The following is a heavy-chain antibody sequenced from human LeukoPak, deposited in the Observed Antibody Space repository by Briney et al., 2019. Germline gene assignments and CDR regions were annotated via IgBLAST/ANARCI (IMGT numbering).Heavy chain of an antibody. Sequence: GGPLRLSCAASGFTFSSYAMSWVPQAPGKGLEWVSAISGSGGSTYYADSVKGRFTISRDNSKNTLYLQMNSLRAEDTAVYYCARSEVDIVATVCFDYWGQGTLVTISS. CDR1: GFTFSSYA. CDR3: ARSEVDIVATVCFDY. D-gene: IGHD5-12*01. CDR2: ISGSGGST. J-gene: IGHJ4*02. V-gene: IGHV3-23*01.